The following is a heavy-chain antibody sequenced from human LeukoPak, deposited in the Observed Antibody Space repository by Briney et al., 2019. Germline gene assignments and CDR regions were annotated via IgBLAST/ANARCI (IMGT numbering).Heavy chain of an antibody. D-gene: IGHD6-13*01. CDR3: ASSSSWYPYYYGMDV. Sequence: ASVKVSCKASGYTFTSYGISWVRQAPGQGLEWMGWTSAYNGNTNYAQKLQGRVTMTTDTSTSTAYMELRSLRSDDTAVYYCASSSSWYPYYYGMDVWGQGTTVTVSS. CDR1: GYTFTSYG. CDR2: TSAYNGNT. J-gene: IGHJ6*02. V-gene: IGHV1-18*01.